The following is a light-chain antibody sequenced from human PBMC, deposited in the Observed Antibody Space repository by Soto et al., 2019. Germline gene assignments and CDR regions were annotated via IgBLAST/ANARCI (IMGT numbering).Light chain of an antibody. CDR1: QGISNY. V-gene: IGKV1-27*01. J-gene: IGKJ5*01. CDR3: QKYNSALT. Sequence: DIQMTQSPSSLSASVGDRVTITCRASQGISNYLAWYQQKPGKVPKLLIYAASTLQSGVPSRFSGSGSGTDFTLTISSLQPVDVATYYCQKYNSALTFGQGTRLEIK. CDR2: AAS.